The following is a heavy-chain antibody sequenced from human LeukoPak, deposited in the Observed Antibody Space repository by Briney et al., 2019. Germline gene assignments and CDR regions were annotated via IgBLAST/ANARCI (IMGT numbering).Heavy chain of an antibody. J-gene: IGHJ3*02. V-gene: IGHV5-51*01. CDR2: IYPGDSDT. CDR3: ARPKNYDFWSGYGALDI. Sequence: GESLKISCKGSGYSFSSYWIAWLRQMPGKGLEWMGVIYPGDSDTRHSPSFQGQVTISADKSISTAYLQWSSLKASDTALYYCARPKNYDFWSGYGALDIWGQGTMVTVSS. D-gene: IGHD3-3*01. CDR1: GYSFSSYW.